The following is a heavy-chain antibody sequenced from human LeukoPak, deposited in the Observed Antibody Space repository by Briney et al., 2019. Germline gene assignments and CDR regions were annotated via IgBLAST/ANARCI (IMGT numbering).Heavy chain of an antibody. V-gene: IGHV1-2*06. J-gene: IGHJ4*02. Sequence: ASVKVSCKASGYTFTDYSIHWVRQAPGQGHEWMGRINPNIGDTNYPQKFQGRVTLHWTTPITASYLELGRLRSDARAAYYCRIRPYYESSGSYSFDCWSQGTLVTVSA. CDR3: RIRPYYESSGSYSFDC. CDR2: INPNIGDT. D-gene: IGHD3-22*01. CDR1: GYTFTDYS.